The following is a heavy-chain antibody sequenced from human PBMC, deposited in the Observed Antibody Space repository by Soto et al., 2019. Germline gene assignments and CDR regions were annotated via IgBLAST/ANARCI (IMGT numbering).Heavy chain of an antibody. V-gene: IGHV2-70*11. J-gene: IGHJ4*02. CDR3: ARLYYYDSSGYYLDY. CDR2: IDWDDDK. D-gene: IGHD3-22*01. CDR1: GGSISSGGYS. Sequence: TLSLTCAVSGGSISSGGYSWSWIRQPPGKALEWLARIDWDDDKYYSTSLKTRLTISKDTSKNQVVLTMTNMDPVDTATYYCARLYYYDSSGYYLDYWGQGTLVTVSS.